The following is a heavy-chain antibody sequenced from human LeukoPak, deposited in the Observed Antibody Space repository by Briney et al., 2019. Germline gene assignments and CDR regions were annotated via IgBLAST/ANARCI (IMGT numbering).Heavy chain of an antibody. CDR3: TTRPIRFGEVSV. V-gene: IGHV1-46*01. CDR2: INPSGGST. D-gene: IGHD3-10*01. Sequence: ASVKVSCKASGYTFTSYYMHWVRQAPGQGLEWMGIINPSGGSTSYAQKFQGRVTMTRDMSTSTVYMELSSLRSEDTAIYYCTTRPIRFGEVSVWGQGTLVTVSS. J-gene: IGHJ4*02. CDR1: GYTFTSYY.